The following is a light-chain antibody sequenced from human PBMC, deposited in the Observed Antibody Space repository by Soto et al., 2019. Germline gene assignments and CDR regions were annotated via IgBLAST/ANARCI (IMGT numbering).Light chain of an antibody. Sequence: QSVLTQPRSVSGTPGQSVTISCTGTSSDVGGYNYVSWYQLHPGKAPKVMIHEISNRPSGVPDRSSGSKSGNTASLTISGLLAEDEADYYCSSYTSSRIYVFGGGTKLTVL. V-gene: IGLV2-11*01. J-gene: IGLJ1*01. CDR1: SSDVGGYNY. CDR2: EIS. CDR3: SSYTSSRIYV.